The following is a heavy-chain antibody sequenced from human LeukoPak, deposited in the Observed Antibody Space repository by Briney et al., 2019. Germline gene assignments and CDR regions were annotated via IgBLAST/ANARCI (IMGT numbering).Heavy chain of an antibody. CDR1: GGTFSSYA. CDR3: ARADYGDYGGFDY. Sequence: SVKVSCKASGGTFSSYAISWVRQAPGQGLGWMGGIIPIFGTANYAQKFQGRVTITTDESTSTAYMELSSLRSEDTAVYYCARADYGDYGGFDYWGQGTLVTVSS. J-gene: IGHJ4*02. D-gene: IGHD4-17*01. V-gene: IGHV1-69*05. CDR2: IIPIFGTA.